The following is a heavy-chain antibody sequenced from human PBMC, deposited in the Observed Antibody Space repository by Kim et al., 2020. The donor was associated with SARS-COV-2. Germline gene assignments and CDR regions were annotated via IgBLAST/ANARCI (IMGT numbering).Heavy chain of an antibody. Sequence: GGSLRLSCSASGFTFSSYAMHWVRQAPGKGLEYVSAISSNGGSTYYADSVKGRFTIYRDNSKNTLYLQMSSLRAEDTAVYYCVKGSLLWFGELLSAYGMDVWGQGTTVTVSS. V-gene: IGHV3-64D*06. J-gene: IGHJ6*02. CDR1: GFTFSSYA. D-gene: IGHD3-10*01. CDR3: VKGSLLWFGELLSAYGMDV. CDR2: ISSNGGST.